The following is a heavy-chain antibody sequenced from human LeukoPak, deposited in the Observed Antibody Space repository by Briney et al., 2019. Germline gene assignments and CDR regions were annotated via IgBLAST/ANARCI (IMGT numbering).Heavy chain of an antibody. Sequence: GGSLRLSCAASEFTFSNYWMSWVRQAPGKGLEWVSAISGSGGSTYYADSVKGRFTISRDNSKNTLYLQMNSLRAEDTAVYYCAKRGYSGYDISLYYYYYYMDVWGKGTTVTVSS. J-gene: IGHJ6*03. CDR2: ISGSGGST. D-gene: IGHD5-12*01. CDR1: EFTFSNYW. CDR3: AKRGYSGYDISLYYYYYYMDV. V-gene: IGHV3-23*01.